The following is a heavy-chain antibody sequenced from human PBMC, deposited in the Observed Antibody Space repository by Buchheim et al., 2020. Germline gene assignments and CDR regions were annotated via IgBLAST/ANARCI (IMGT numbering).Heavy chain of an antibody. V-gene: IGHV5-51*01. D-gene: IGHD2-2*01. CDR2: IYPRDSDI. J-gene: IGHJ4*02. CDR1: GYSFTDYW. CDR3: VRGSGYCSSTRCYLFDY. Sequence: EVQLVQSGAEVKKPGESLKISCKGSGYSFTDYWIGWVRQMPGKGLEWMALIYPRDSDIRYSPSFQGQVTISADKFISSAYLQWSSLKASDTAMYYCVRGSGYCSSTRCYLFDYWGQGSL.